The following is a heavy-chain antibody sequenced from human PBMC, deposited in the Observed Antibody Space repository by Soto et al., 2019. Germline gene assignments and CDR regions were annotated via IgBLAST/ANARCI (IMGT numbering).Heavy chain of an antibody. CDR2: YSGFT. V-gene: IGHV4-59*01. J-gene: IGHJ4*02. D-gene: IGHD4-17*01. CDR1: GGSITTYQ. CDR3: ARDYGDYSFFLDY. Sequence: PSETLSLTCTVSGGSITTYQWSWLRQPPGKGLEWIGGYSGFTDYNPSLESRATISVDHSKNQFSLTLRSVTAADTAVYYCARDYGDYSFFLDYWGQGALVTVSS.